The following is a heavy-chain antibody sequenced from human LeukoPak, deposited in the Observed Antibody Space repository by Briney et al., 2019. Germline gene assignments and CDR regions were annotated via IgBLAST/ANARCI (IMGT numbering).Heavy chain of an antibody. D-gene: IGHD3-22*01. CDR2: ISSSSSSI. CDR1: GFTFSSYS. J-gene: IGHJ4*02. V-gene: IGHV3-48*04. CDR3: ARDNLDYYDSSGYYMSFDY. Sequence: GGSLRLSCAASGFTFSSYSMNWVRQAPGKGLEWVSYISSSSSSIYYADSVKGRFTISRDNAKNSLYLQMSSLRAEDTAVYYCARDNLDYYDSSGYYMSFDYWGQGTLVTVSS.